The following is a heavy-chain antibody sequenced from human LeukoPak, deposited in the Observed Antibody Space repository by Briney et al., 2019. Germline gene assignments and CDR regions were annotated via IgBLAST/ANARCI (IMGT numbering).Heavy chain of an antibody. J-gene: IGHJ4*02. CDR3: AKDRGYRSGSSYYFDY. CDR1: GVTFSSYV. Sequence: GSLRLSCEASGVTFSSYVMRWVRQAPGKGPEWVSGISGSGGGTYYADSVKGRFAISRDNSKNTLYLQMNSLRAEDTAVYYCAKDRGYRSGSSYYFDYWGQGTLVTVSS. CDR2: ISGSGGGT. V-gene: IGHV3-23*01. D-gene: IGHD3-10*01.